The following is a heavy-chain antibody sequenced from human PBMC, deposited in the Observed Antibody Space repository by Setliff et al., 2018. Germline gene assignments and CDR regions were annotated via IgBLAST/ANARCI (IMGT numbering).Heavy chain of an antibody. V-gene: IGHV1-69*13. D-gene: IGHD4-4*01. CDR1: GGTFSSYA. J-gene: IGHJ5*02. Sequence: SVKVSCKASGGTFSSYAISWVRQAPGQGLEWMGGIIPIFGTANYAQKFQGRVTITADESTSTVYMELSSLRSEDTAVYYCARARYSNFLNWFDPWGQGTLVTVSS. CDR3: ARARYSNFLNWFDP. CDR2: IIPIFGTA.